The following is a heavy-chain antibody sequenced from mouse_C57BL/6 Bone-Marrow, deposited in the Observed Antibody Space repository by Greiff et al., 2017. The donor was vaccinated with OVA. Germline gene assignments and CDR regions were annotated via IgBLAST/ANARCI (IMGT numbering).Heavy chain of an antibody. CDR2: IRNKANGYTT. CDR1: GFTFTDYY. J-gene: IGHJ3*01. Sequence: DVMLVESGGGLVQPGGSLSLSCAASGFTFTDYYMSWVRQPPGKALEWLGFIRNKANGYTTEYSASVKGRFTISRDNSQSILYLQMNALRAEDSATYYCARSFLLSFTYWGQGTLVTVSA. V-gene: IGHV7-3*01. D-gene: IGHD2-1*01. CDR3: ARSFLLSFTY.